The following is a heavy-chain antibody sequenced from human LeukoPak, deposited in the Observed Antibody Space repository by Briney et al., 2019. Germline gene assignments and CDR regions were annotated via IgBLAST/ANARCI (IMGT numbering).Heavy chain of an antibody. D-gene: IGHD2-2*01. V-gene: IGHV1-2*02. J-gene: IGHJ4*02. CDR1: GYTFTGYY. Sequence: GASVKVSCKASGYTFTGYYMHWVRQAPGQRLEWMGWINPNSGGTNYAQKFQGRVTMTRDTSISTAYMELSRLRSDDTAVYYCARLKDIVVVPAANVGFDYWGQGTLVTVSS. CDR2: INPNSGGT. CDR3: ARLKDIVVVPAANVGFDY.